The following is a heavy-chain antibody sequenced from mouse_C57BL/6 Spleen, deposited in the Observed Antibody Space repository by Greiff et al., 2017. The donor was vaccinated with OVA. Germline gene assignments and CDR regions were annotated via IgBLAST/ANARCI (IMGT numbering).Heavy chain of an antibody. Sequence: EVQGVESGGGLVKPGGSLKLSCAASGFTFSDYGMHWVRQAPEKGLEWVAYISSGSSTIYYADTVKGRFTISRDNAKNTLFLQMTSLRSEDTAMYYCARYYYGSSYEAWFAYWGQGTLVTVSA. CDR1: GFTFSDYG. D-gene: IGHD1-1*01. J-gene: IGHJ3*01. V-gene: IGHV5-17*01. CDR3: ARYYYGSSYEAWFAY. CDR2: ISSGSSTI.